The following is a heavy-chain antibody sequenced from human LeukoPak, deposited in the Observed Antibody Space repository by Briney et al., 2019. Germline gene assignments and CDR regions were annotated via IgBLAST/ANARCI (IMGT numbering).Heavy chain of an antibody. CDR1: GFTFSSYA. D-gene: IGHD2-2*02. Sequence: GRSLRLSCAASGFTFSSYAMHWVRQAPGKGLEWVTLISYDGSNKYYADSVKGRFTLSRDNSKNTLFLQMNSLRAEDTAVYYCARGVRGDCSSTSCYTLYYYYYMDVWGKGTTVTVSS. J-gene: IGHJ6*03. V-gene: IGHV3-30-3*01. CDR2: ISYDGSNK. CDR3: ARGVRGDCSSTSCYTLYYYYYMDV.